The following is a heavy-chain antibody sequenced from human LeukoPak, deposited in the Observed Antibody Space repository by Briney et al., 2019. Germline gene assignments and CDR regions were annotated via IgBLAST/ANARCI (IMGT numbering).Heavy chain of an antibody. D-gene: IGHD6-13*01. CDR3: ARDPRGYSSSGY. CDR2: ISYHGTNK. J-gene: IGHJ4*02. Sequence: PGRSLRLSCAASGFTFSSYGMHWVRQAPGKGLEWVAVISYHGTNKYYADSVKGRFSISRDNAKNSLYLQMNSLRAEDTAVYYCARDPRGYSSSGYWGQGTLVTVSS. V-gene: IGHV3-30*03. CDR1: GFTFSSYG.